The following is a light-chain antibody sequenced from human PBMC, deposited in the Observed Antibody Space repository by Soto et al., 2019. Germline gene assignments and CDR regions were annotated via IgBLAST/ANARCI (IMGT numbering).Light chain of an antibody. J-gene: IGKJ1*01. CDR2: AAS. CDR3: QQSYSAPWT. CDR1: QSISIY. V-gene: IGKV1-39*01. Sequence: DIQLTQSPSSLSASVGDRVTIPCRASQSISIYLNWYQQKPGKAPNLLISAASNLQSGVPSRFSGSGSGTDFTLTISSLQPEDFATYYCQQSYSAPWTFGQGTKVEIK.